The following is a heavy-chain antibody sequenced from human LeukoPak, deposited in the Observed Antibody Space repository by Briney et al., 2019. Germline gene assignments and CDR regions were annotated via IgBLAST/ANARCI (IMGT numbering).Heavy chain of an antibody. CDR3: ARGRITTVTTFDYRIDY. D-gene: IGHD4-17*01. CDR2: INPSGGST. J-gene: IGHJ4*02. Sequence: GASVKVSCKASGYTFTSYYMHWVRQAPGQGLEWMGIINPSGGSTSYAQKFQGRVTMTRDMSTSTVYMELSSLRSEDTAVYYCARGRITTVTTFDYRIDYWGQGTLVTVSS. CDR1: GYTFTSYY. V-gene: IGHV1-46*01.